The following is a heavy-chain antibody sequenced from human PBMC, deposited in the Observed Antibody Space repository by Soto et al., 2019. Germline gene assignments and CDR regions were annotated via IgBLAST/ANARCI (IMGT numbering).Heavy chain of an antibody. D-gene: IGHD2-15*01. Sequence: QVQLQQWGAGLLKPSETLSLTCAVYGGSFSGYYWSWIRQPPGKGLEWIGEINHSGSTNYNPSLKSRVTISVDTSKNQFSLKLSSVTAADTAVYYGARARRVVAATGNWFDPWGQGTLVTVSS. V-gene: IGHV4-34*01. CDR2: INHSGST. J-gene: IGHJ5*02. CDR1: GGSFSGYY. CDR3: ARARRVVAATGNWFDP.